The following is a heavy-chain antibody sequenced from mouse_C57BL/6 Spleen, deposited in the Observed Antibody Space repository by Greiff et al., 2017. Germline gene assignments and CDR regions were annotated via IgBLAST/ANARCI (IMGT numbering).Heavy chain of an antibody. V-gene: IGHV1-15*01. CDR1: GYTFTDYE. CDR3: TRKVYFDY. CDR2: IDPETGGT. Sequence: LQESGAELVRPGASVTLSCKASGYTFTDYEMHWVKQTPVHGLEWIGAIDPETGGTAYNQKFKGKAILTADKSSSTAYMELRSLTSEDSAVYYCTRKVYFDYWGQGTTRTVSS. J-gene: IGHJ2*01.